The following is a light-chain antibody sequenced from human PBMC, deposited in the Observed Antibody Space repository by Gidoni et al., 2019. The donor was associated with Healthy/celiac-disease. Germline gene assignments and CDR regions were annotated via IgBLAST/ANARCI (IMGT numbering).Light chain of an antibody. V-gene: IGKV3-15*01. J-gene: IGKJ1*01. Sequence: EIVMTQSPATLSVSPEERATLSCRASQSFSSNLAWYQQKPGQAPRLLIYGASTRATGIPARFSGSGSGTECTLTISSLQSEDFAVYYCQQYNNWPPWTVAQXTKVEIK. CDR1: QSFSSN. CDR2: GAS. CDR3: QQYNNWPPWT.